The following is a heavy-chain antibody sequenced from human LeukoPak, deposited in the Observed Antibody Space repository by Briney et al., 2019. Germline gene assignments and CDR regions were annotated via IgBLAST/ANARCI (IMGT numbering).Heavy chain of an antibody. J-gene: IGHJ5*02. V-gene: IGHV3-30-3*01. D-gene: IGHD2-2*01. Sequence: GGSLRLSCTASGFTFSSYAMHWVRQAPGKGLEWVAIISSDGSNKDHADSVKGRFTISRDNSRNTLFLQMNSLRAEDTAVYYCARDPVWDIVVVPALNWFDPWGQGTLVTVSS. CDR3: ARDPVWDIVVVPALNWFDP. CDR2: ISSDGSNK. CDR1: GFTFSSYA.